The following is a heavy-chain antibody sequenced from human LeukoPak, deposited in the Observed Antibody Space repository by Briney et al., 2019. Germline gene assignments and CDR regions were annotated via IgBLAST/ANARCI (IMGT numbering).Heavy chain of an antibody. Sequence: SETLSLTCTVSGGSISSYYWSWIRQPPGKGLEWIGYIYYSGSTNYNPSLKSRLTISVDTSKNQFSLKLSSVTAADTAVYYCARVPVNIWENWFDPWGQGTLVTVSS. D-gene: IGHD1-26*01. V-gene: IGHV4-59*12. CDR1: GGSISSYY. CDR2: IYYSGST. CDR3: ARVPVNIWENWFDP. J-gene: IGHJ5*02.